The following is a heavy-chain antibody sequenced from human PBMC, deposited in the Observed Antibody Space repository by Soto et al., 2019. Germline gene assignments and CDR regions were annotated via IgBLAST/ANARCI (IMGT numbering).Heavy chain of an antibody. CDR3: ARHVSRNGYSN. CDR2: IYYSGST. V-gene: IGHV4-39*01. J-gene: IGHJ4*02. Sequence: PSETLSLTCIVSGGSISSSNYYWGWIRQPPGKGLEWIGSIYYSGSTSYNPSLKSRVTISVDTSKNQFSLKLSSVTATDPAVYYCARHVSRNGYSNWGQGTLVTVSS. CDR1: GGSISSSNYY. D-gene: IGHD3-22*01.